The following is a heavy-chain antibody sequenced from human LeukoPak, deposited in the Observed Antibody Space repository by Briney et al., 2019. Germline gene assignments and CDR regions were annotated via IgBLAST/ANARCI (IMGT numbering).Heavy chain of an antibody. CDR3: AREVDRSFGY. CDR2: INQESSEK. D-gene: IGHD2-15*01. CDR1: GFRFSSFW. Sequence: PGGSLRLSCAASGFRFSSFWMSSVRQAPGKGPEWVANINQESSEKYYVDSVRGRFTISRDNAKNSLSLQMNSLRVEDTAVYYCAREVDRSFGYWGQGNVVTVSS. V-gene: IGHV3-7*01. J-gene: IGHJ4*02.